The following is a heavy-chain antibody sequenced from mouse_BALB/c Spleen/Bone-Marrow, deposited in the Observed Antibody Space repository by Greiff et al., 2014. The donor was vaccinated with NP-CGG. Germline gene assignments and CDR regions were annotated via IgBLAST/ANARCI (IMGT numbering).Heavy chain of an antibody. CDR3: AGSELTGTTY. CDR2: IYPSNGRT. J-gene: IGHJ3*01. CDR1: GYTFTSYW. Sequence: VQLQQSGAELVKPGASVKLSCKASGYTFTSYWMHWVKQRPGQGLEWIGEIYPSNGRTNYNEKFKSKATLTVDKSSSTAYMQLSSLTSEDSAVHFCAGSELTGTTYWGQGTLVTVSP. V-gene: IGHV1S81*02. D-gene: IGHD4-1*01.